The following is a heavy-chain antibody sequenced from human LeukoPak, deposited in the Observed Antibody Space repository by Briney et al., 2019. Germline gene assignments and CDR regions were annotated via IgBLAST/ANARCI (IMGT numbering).Heavy chain of an antibody. D-gene: IGHD2-15*01. CDR3: VTEPGYCTGGRCYGGLFDR. CDR2: INRSGNT. Sequence: PSETLSLTCAVYGGSFSGYYWSWIRQAPGKGLEWVGEINRSGNTNYKASLKSRVTISLDTSKNQLSLQLNSVTAADTAVYYCVTEPGYCTGGRCYGGLFDRWGQGTLVTVSS. CDR1: GGSFSGYY. J-gene: IGHJ5*02. V-gene: IGHV4-34*01.